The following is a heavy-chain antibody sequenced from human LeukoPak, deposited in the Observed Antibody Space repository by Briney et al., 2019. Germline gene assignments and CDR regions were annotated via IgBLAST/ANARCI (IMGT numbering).Heavy chain of an antibody. Sequence: PSETLSLTCTVSGDSISSYYWSWIRQPPGRGLEWIAYIYYSGSTNYNPSLKSRVTISVDTSKEQFSLKLSSVTAADTAVYFCARSCSSTSCYFGSWGQGNLVTVSS. J-gene: IGHJ4*02. CDR1: GDSISSYY. CDR3: ARSCSSTSCYFGS. CDR2: IYYSGST. V-gene: IGHV4-59*08. D-gene: IGHD2-2*01.